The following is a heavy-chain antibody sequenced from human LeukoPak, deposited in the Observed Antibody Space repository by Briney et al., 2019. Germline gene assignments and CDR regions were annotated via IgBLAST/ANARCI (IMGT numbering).Heavy chain of an antibody. CDR3: ARQHSPGYFDY. CDR2: INHSGST. J-gene: IGHJ4*02. D-gene: IGHD6-13*01. Sequence: SETLSLTCAVYGGSFSGYYWSWIRQPPGKGLEWIGEINHSGSTNYNPSLKSRVTISVDTSKNQFSLKLTSVTAADTAVYYCARQHSPGYFDYWGQGTLVTVSS. CDR1: GGSFSGYY. V-gene: IGHV4-34*01.